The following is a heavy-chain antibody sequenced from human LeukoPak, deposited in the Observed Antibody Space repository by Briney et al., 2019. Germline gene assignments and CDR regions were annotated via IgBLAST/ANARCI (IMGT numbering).Heavy chain of an antibody. CDR3: ARIVRFLEWPPNDY. Sequence: ASVKVFCKASGYTFTSYGISWVRQAPGQGLEWMGWISAYNGNTNYAQKLQGRVTMTTDTSTSTAYMELRSLRSDDTAVYYCARIVRFLEWPPNDYWGQGTLVTVSS. CDR1: GYTFTSYG. V-gene: IGHV1-18*01. J-gene: IGHJ4*02. D-gene: IGHD3-3*01. CDR2: ISAYNGNT.